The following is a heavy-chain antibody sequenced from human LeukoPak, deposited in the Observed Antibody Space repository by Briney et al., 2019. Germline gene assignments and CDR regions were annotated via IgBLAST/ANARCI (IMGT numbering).Heavy chain of an antibody. V-gene: IGHV5-51*01. CDR1: GYNFITYW. D-gene: IGHD6-25*01. CDR2: IYPSNSDT. J-gene: IGHJ6*02. Sequence: GESLKISCKGSGYNFITYWIGWVRQMPGKGLEWMGIIYPSNSDTRYSPSFQGQVTFSADKSISTAYLQWSSLKASDTAMYYCARHRADSGSPRGMDVWGQGITVTVSS. CDR3: ARHRADSGSPRGMDV.